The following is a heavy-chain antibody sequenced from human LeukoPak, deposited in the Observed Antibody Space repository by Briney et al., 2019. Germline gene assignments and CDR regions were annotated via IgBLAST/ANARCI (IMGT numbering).Heavy chain of an antibody. CDR2: IYYSGST. D-gene: IGHD1-7*01. Sequence: PSETLSLTCTVSGGSISSSSYYWGWIRQPPGKGLEWIGSIYYSGSTYYNPSLKSRVTISVDTSKNQFSLKLSSVTAADTAVYYCARQGWNYYFDYWGQGTLVTVSS. J-gene: IGHJ4*02. CDR1: GGSISSSSYY. V-gene: IGHV4-39*01. CDR3: ARQGWNYYFDY.